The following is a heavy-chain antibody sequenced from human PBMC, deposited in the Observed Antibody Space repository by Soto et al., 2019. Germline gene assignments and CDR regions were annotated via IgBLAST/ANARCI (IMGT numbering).Heavy chain of an antibody. CDR1: GFTFSSYG. Sequence: SLRLSWAGSGFTFSSYGMHWVLPSPFKGLEWVAVIWYDGSNKYYADSVKGRFTISRDNSKNTLYLQMNSLRAEDTAVYYCARESSRNYYDSSGFDYWGQGTLVTVSS. CDR2: IWYDGSNK. D-gene: IGHD3-22*01. V-gene: IGHV3-33*01. J-gene: IGHJ4*02. CDR3: ARESSRNYYDSSGFDY.